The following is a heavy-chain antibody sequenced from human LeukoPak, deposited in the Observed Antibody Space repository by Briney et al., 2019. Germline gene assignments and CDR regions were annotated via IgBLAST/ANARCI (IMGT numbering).Heavy chain of an antibody. CDR3: VRDRELNY. CDR2: IYNSGNT. V-gene: IGHV4-59*01. Sequence: SETLSLTCTVSGGSISIYYWSWIRQPPGKGLEWIGYIYNSGNTNYNPSFKSRVTISEDTPKNQFSLKLSSVAAADTAVYYCVRDRELNYWGQGTLVTISS. J-gene: IGHJ4*02. D-gene: IGHD3-10*01. CDR1: GGSISIYY.